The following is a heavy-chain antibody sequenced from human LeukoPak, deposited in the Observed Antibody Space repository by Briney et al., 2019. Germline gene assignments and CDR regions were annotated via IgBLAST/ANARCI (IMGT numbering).Heavy chain of an antibody. CDR3: VREAGYCAPVCVKTNWFDP. V-gene: IGHV3-23*01. Sequence: GGSLRLSCAASGFPFSSHAMSWVRQPPGKGLEWVAAISNGKTYYADSVRGRCAISRDDSTNTMYLHMNSLRDEDTALYQCVREAGYCAPVCVKTNWFDPWGQGTLVTVSS. CDR2: ISNGKT. J-gene: IGHJ5*02. D-gene: IGHD2-15*01. CDR1: GFPFSSHA.